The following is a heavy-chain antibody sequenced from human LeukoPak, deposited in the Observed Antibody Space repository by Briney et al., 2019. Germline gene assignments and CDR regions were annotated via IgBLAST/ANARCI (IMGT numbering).Heavy chain of an antibody. CDR2: ISAYTNYT. Sequence: ASVKLSCKASGYTFTSYGINWVRQAPGQGLEWMAWISAYTNYTNYAQKFQDRVTMTTDTPTSTAYMELRSLRSDDTAVYYCARDPTPTMYGDNNWFDPWGQGTLVIVSS. V-gene: IGHV1-18*04. J-gene: IGHJ5*02. CDR3: ARDPTPTMYGDNNWFDP. CDR1: GYTFTSYG. D-gene: IGHD2-21*02.